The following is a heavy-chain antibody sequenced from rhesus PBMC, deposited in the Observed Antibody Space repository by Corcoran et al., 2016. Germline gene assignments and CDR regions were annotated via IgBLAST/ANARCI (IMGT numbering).Heavy chain of an antibody. CDR1: GGSVSSSNW. V-gene: IGHV4-65*01. D-gene: IGHD3-40*01. CDR3: ARGGLYSIHFDY. CDR2: ISGSSGRP. Sequence: QVQLQESGPGLVKPSETLSLTCAVSGGSVSSSNWWSWIRQPPGKGLAWIGYISGSSGRPYYNPSLKRRVTSSTATSKNQFSLKLSSVTAADTAVYYCARGGLYSIHFDYWGQGVLVTVSS. J-gene: IGHJ4*01.